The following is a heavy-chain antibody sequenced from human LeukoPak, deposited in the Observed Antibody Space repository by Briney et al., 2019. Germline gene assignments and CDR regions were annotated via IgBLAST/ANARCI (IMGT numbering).Heavy chain of an antibody. CDR2: ISYSGAT. J-gene: IGHJ4*02. CDR1: GDSISRGGYS. CDR3: ARSVFTGAYPDFFDF. Sequence: SETLSLTCAVSGDSISRGGYSWSWIRQSPGKGLVLVASISYSGATFYYPSLKSRLTISKDTSKNHFSLELSSVTAADTALYYCARSVFTGAYPDFFDFWGQGALVTVSS. V-gene: IGHV4-30-4*07.